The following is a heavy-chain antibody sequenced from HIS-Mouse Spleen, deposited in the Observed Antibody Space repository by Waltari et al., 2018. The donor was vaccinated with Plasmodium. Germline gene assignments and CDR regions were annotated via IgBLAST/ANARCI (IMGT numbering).Heavy chain of an antibody. CDR3: ARAAIAWGSPYYFDY. Sequence: EVQLVETGGGLIQPGGSLRLSCAASGFTVGSNYMGGVRQAPGKGLEWGSVIYSGGSTYSADSVKGRFTIPRDNSKNTLYLQMNSLRAEDTAVYYCARAAIAWGSPYYFDYWGQGTLVTVSS. CDR1: GFTVGSNY. V-gene: IGHV3-53*02. D-gene: IGHD7-27*01. J-gene: IGHJ4*02. CDR2: IYSGGST.